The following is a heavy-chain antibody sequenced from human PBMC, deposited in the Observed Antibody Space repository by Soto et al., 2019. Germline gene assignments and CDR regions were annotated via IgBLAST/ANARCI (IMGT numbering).Heavy chain of an antibody. J-gene: IGHJ4*02. D-gene: IGHD6-6*01. CDR1: GGSFSGYY. CDR2: INHSGST. V-gene: IGHV4-34*01. CDR3: ASTSIAARLFFDY. Sequence: PSETLSLTCAVYGGSFSGYYWSWIRQPPGKGLEWIGEINHSGSTNYNPSLKTRFTISLDTSKIQFSLKLSSVTAADTAVYYCASTSIAARLFFDYWGQGTLVTVSS.